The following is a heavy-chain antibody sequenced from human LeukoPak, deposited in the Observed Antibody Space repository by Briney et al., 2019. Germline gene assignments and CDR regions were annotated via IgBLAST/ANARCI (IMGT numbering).Heavy chain of an antibody. D-gene: IGHD3-9*01. CDR2: ISYDGSNK. Sequence: GGSLRLSCAASGFTFSSYGMHWVRQAPGKGLEWVAVISYDGSNKYYADSVKGRFTISRDNSKNTLYLQMNSLRAEDTAVYYCVKDQEVDYDILTGYPADWGQGTLVTVSS. CDR3: VKDQEVDYDILTGYPAD. J-gene: IGHJ4*02. CDR1: GFTFSSYG. V-gene: IGHV3-30*18.